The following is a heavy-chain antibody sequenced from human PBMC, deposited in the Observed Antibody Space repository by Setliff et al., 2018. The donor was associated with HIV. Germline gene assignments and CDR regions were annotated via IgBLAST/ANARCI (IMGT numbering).Heavy chain of an antibody. V-gene: IGHV3-23*01. CDR1: GFSFSLYA. D-gene: IGHD3-3*01. Sequence: GESLKISCVGSGFSFSLYAIVWVRQAPGKGLEWVSGIDGSSETIHYADSVAGRFTISRDNSKDTLYLQMNSLRAEDTAIYYCGKDVILGNSRGDGFDIWGQGTKVTVSS. CDR3: GKDVILGNSRGDGFDI. J-gene: IGHJ3*02. CDR2: IDGSSETI.